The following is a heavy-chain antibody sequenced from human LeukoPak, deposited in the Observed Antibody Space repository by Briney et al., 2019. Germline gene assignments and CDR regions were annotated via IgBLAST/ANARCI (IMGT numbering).Heavy chain of an antibody. Sequence: PSETLSLTCTVSGGSISSSSNYWGWIRQPPGKGLEWIGSIYYSGSTYYNPSLKSRVTISVDTSKNQFSLKLSSVTAADTAVYYCARPGYYGSGSYYNGHFDYWGQGTLVTVSS. J-gene: IGHJ4*02. CDR3: ARPGYYGSGSYYNGHFDY. D-gene: IGHD3-10*01. CDR2: IYYSGST. V-gene: IGHV4-39*01. CDR1: GGSISSSSNY.